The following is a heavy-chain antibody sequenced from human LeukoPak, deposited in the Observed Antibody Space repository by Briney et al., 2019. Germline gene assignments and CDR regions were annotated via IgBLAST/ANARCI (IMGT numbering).Heavy chain of an antibody. J-gene: IGHJ3*02. Sequence: PGGSLRLSCAASGLTFSSYEMNWVRQAPGKGLEWVSYISSSGSTIYYADSVKGRFTISRDNAKNSLYLQMNSLRAEDTAVYYCARGMVLAAAGNLVAFDIWGQGTMVTVSS. D-gene: IGHD6-13*01. CDR1: GLTFSSYE. CDR2: ISSSGSTI. CDR3: ARGMVLAAAGNLVAFDI. V-gene: IGHV3-48*03.